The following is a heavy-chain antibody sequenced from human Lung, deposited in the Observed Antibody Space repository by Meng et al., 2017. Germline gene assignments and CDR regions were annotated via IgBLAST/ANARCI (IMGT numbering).Heavy chain of an antibody. Sequence: QVQLVQAGSGVKKPGASVKVSCKASGYTCTSYAMNWVRQAPGQGLEWMGWINTNTGNPTYAQGFTGRFVFSLDTSVSTAYLQISCLKAEDTAVYYCASGWFGELFGYFDLWGRGTLVTVSS. CDR3: ASGWFGELFGYFDL. CDR2: INTNTGNP. J-gene: IGHJ2*01. D-gene: IGHD3-10*01. V-gene: IGHV7-4-1*02. CDR1: GYTCTSYA.